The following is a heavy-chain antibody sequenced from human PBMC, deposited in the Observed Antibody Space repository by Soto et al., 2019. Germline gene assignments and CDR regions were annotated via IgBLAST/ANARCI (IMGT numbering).Heavy chain of an antibody. Sequence: GGSLRLSCAASGFTFSSYAMSWVRQAPGKGLEWVSAISGSGGSTYYADSVKGRFTISRDNSKNTLYLQMNSLRAEDTAVYYCAKSKPKSMPKMVYAIFDYWGQGTLVTVSS. D-gene: IGHD2-8*01. J-gene: IGHJ4*02. CDR3: AKSKPKSMPKMVYAIFDY. CDR1: GFTFSSYA. V-gene: IGHV3-23*01. CDR2: ISGSGGST.